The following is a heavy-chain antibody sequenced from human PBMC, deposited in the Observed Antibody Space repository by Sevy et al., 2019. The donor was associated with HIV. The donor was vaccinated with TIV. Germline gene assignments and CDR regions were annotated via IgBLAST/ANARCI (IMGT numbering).Heavy chain of an antibody. D-gene: IGHD2-21*02. CDR2: ISWNSRNI. V-gene: IGHV3-9*01. J-gene: IGHJ6*02. CDR1: GFPFNDHA. CDR3: AKDIHRGRDGVNCYSYYYYFYGLDV. Sequence: GGSLRLSCAASGFPFNDHAMHWVRQVPGKGLEWVSGISWNSRNIGYADSVKGRFTISRDNARHFVYLEMNSLRPEDTAFYYCAKDIHRGRDGVNCYSYYYYFYGLDVWGQGTTVTVSS.